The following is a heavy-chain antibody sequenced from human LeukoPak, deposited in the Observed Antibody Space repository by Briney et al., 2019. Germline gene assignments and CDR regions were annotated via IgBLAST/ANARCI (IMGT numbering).Heavy chain of an antibody. D-gene: IGHD3-16*01. CDR2: INWNGGST. CDR3: ARAGSGGGMDY. Sequence: GGSLRLSCAASGFTFDDYGMSWVRQAPGKGLEWVSGINWNGGSTGYADSVKGRFTISRDNSKNTLYLQMNSLRAEDTAVYYCARAGSGGGMDYWGQGTLVTVSS. CDR1: GFTFDDYG. V-gene: IGHV3-20*04. J-gene: IGHJ4*02.